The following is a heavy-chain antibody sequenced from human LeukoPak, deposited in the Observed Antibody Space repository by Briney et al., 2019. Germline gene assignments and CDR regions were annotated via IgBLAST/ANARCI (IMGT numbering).Heavy chain of an antibody. V-gene: IGHV3-53*01. J-gene: IGHJ4*02. CDR1: GFTFSSYV. CDR3: AREVRPSGVYDY. CDR2: IYSGGST. Sequence: PGGSLRLSCAASGFTFSSYVMTWVRQAPGKGLEWVSVIYSGGSTYYADSVKGRFTISRDNSKNTLYLQMNSLRAEDTAVYYCAREVRPSGVYDYWGQGTLVTVSS. D-gene: IGHD3-10*01.